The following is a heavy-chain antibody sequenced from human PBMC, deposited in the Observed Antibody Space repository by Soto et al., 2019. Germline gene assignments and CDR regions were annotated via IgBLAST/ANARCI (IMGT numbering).Heavy chain of an antibody. J-gene: IGHJ4*02. CDR3: TREAIVVIPAAQPSHFDS. Sequence: QVQLVQSGAEVKKPGASVKVSCKGLGYNFIKYGINWVRQAPGQGLEWMGWISPYSGYTHSAQKVQGRLTLPTDTAATTAYMELRSLRSADTALYYCTREAIVVIPAAQPSHFDSWGQGTLVTVSS. V-gene: IGHV1-18*01. D-gene: IGHD2-2*01. CDR2: ISPYSGYT. CDR1: GYNFIKYG.